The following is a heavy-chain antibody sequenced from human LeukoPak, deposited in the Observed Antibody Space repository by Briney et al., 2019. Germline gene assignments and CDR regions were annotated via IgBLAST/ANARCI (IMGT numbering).Heavy chain of an antibody. D-gene: IGHD4-17*01. CDR3: AKVQAVTRRGYFDY. J-gene: IGHJ4*02. V-gene: IGHV3-23*01. CDR1: GLTFSSYA. CDR2: ISGSGGST. Sequence: GGSLRLSCAASGLTFSSYAMSWVRQAPGKGLEWVSAISGSGGSTYYADSVKGRFTISRDNSKNTLYLQMNSLRAEDTAVYYCAKVQAVTRRGYFDYWGQGTLVTVSS.